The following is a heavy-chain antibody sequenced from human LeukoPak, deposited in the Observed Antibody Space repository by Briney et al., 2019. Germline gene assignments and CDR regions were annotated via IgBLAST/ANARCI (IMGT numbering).Heavy chain of an antibody. CDR2: ITSSGGST. CDR1: GFTFSSYA. J-gene: IGHJ4*02. Sequence: GGSLRLSCAASGFTFSSYAMGWVRQAPGKGLEWVSLITSSGGSTYYADSVKGRFTISRDNSRNTLYLQMNSLRAEDTALYYCAKDYIIFKRFYSRWGQGTLVTVSS. V-gene: IGHV3-23*01. D-gene: IGHD3-3*01. CDR3: AKDYIIFKRFYSR.